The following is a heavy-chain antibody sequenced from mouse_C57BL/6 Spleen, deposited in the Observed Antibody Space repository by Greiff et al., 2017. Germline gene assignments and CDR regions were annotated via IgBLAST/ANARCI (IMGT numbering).Heavy chain of an antibody. D-gene: IGHD1-3*01. CDR1: GYTFTSYW. CDR2: INPSNGGT. J-gene: IGHJ1*03. Sequence: QVQLQQPGTELVKPGASVKLSCKASGYTFTSYWMHWVKQRPGQGLEWIGNINPSNGGTNYNEKFKSKATLTVDKSSSTAYMQLSSLTSEDSAVYDYERGSGGISRYFDDGGTGTTVTVS. V-gene: IGHV1-53*01. CDR3: ERGSGGISRYFDD.